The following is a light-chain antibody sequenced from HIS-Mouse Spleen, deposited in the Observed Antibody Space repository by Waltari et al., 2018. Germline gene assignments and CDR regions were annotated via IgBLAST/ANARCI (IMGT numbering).Light chain of an antibody. CDR3: SSYTGSSTLVV. CDR2: DVS. V-gene: IGLV2-14*03. CDR1: SSDVGGYNY. J-gene: IGLJ2*01. Sequence: QSALTQPASVSGSPGQSITISCTGTSSDVGGYNYFSWYQQPPGKAPKLMIYDVSNRPSGVSNRFSGSKSGSTASLTISGLQAEDEADYYCSSYTGSSTLVVFGGGTKLTVL.